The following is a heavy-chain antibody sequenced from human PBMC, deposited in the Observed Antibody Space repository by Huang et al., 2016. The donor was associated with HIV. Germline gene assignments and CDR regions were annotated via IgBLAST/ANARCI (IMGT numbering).Heavy chain of an antibody. D-gene: IGHD2-8*01. Sequence: VQLVESGGGLVQPGWSVRLSCAASGFAFSQYAVTWVRQSPGRGRGWVAGSGGTIGGIAYAAAVRGRFVSARDNAKKSLYLKMNGLRLEDTALYFCGIMDDYFDYWGQGGLVGVSS. CDR1: GFAFSQYA. CDR3: GIMDDYFDY. V-gene: IGHV3-9*01. J-gene: IGHJ4*02. CDR2: SGGTIGGI.